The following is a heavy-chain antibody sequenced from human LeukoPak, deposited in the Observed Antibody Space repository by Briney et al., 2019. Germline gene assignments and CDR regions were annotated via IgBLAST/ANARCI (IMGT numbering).Heavy chain of an antibody. V-gene: IGHV3-15*07. CDR1: GFPLSDAW. J-gene: IGHJ4*02. D-gene: IGHD5/OR15-5a*01. CDR3: TSGYSVARHDHC. CDR2: IKRTVYGAPT. Sequence: GSLRLSCAVSGFPLSDAWMNWVRQAPGKGLEWVGRIKRTVYGAPTDYAAPVKGRFIITRDDSRNMLYLQMNSLKTEDTAVYFCTSGYSVARHDHCWGPGTLVIVSS.